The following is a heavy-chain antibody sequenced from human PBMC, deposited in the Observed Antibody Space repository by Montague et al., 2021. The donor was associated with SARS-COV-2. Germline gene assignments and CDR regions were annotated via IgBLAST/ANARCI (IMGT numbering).Heavy chain of an antibody. Sequence: SETLSLTCTVSGGSISSYYWSWIRQPAGKGLEWIGEINHSGSTNYNPSLKSRVTISVDTSKNQFSLKLSSVTAADTAVYYCARARQDVVVPALGIGAYYYYYYMDVWGKGTTVTVSS. V-gene: IGHV4-34*01. CDR2: INHSGST. D-gene: IGHD2-2*01. CDR3: ARARQDVVVPALGIGAYYYYYYMDV. CDR1: GGSISSYY. J-gene: IGHJ6*03.